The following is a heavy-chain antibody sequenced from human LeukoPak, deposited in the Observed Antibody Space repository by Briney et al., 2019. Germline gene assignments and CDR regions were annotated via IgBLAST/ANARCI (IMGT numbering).Heavy chain of an antibody. J-gene: IGHJ3*02. CDR3: ASVTTVTTKGLGAFDI. V-gene: IGHV1-69*13. Sequence: SVKVSCKASGGTFSSYAISWVRQAPGQGLEWMGGIIPIFGTANYAQKFQGRVTITADESTSTAYMELSSLRSEDTAVYYCASVTTVTTKGLGAFDIWGQGTMVTVSS. D-gene: IGHD4-17*01. CDR2: IIPIFGTA. CDR1: GGTFSSYA.